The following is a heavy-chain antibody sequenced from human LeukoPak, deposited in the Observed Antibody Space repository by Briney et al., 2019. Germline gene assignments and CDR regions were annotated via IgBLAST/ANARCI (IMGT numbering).Heavy chain of an antibody. CDR3: ARDLGTRKSIAFAD. Sequence: GGSLRLSCAASGFSFSSYRMNWVRQAPGKGLEWVASISSNNGYIYYADSVKGRFIIPRDNGENSLHLQMNSLRAEDAAVYYCARDLGTRKSIAFADWGQGTLVTVSS. D-gene: IGHD6-6*01. CDR1: GFSFSSYR. CDR2: ISSNNGYI. J-gene: IGHJ4*02. V-gene: IGHV3-21*01.